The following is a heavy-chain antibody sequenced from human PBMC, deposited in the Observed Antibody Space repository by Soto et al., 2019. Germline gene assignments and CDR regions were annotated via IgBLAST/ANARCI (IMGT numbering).Heavy chain of an antibody. Sequence: ASVQVSCKASGGTFSSYAISWVRQAPGQGLEWMGGIIPIFGTANYAQKFQGRVTITADGSTSTAYMELSSLRSEDTAVYYCARARDDYGDSFYYFDYWGQGTLVTVSS. CDR1: GGTFSSYA. J-gene: IGHJ4*02. D-gene: IGHD4-17*01. V-gene: IGHV1-69*13. CDR2: IIPIFGTA. CDR3: ARARDDYGDSFYYFDY.